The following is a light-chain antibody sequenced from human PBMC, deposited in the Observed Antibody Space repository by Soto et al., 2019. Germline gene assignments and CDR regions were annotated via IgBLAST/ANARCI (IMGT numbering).Light chain of an antibody. Sequence: QSALTQPASVSGSPGQSITISCTGTSSDVGAYNYVSWYQQHPGKAPKLMIYEVSNRPSGVSSRFSGSKSGNTASLTISGLQAEDEADYYCASYTTSSTLEIGGGTSSPS. V-gene: IGLV2-14*01. CDR3: ASYTTSSTLE. CDR2: EVS. CDR1: SSDVGAYNY. J-gene: IGLJ2*01.